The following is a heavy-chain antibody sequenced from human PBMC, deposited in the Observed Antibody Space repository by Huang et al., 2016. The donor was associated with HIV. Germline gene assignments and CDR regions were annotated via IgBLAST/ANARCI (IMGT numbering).Heavy chain of an antibody. CDR2: IKQDGSEK. D-gene: IGHD1-7*01. CDR1: TATFNAYW. J-gene: IGHJ6*02. Sequence: LVESGGGVVQPGGSRRLSCAGSTATFNAYWMSWVRQRPGQGLEWVANIKQDGSEKDYMDSVEGRFNISRDNVKKLLLLEMNNLRVADTAVYYCATKASAMDIWGQGTTVSVSS. V-gene: IGHV3-7*01. CDR3: ATKASAMDI.